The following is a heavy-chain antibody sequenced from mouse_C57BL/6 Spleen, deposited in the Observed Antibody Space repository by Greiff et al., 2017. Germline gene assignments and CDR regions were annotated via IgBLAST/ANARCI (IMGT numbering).Heavy chain of an antibody. CDR3: AREGSSPHAMDY. Sequence: VQLQQSVAELVRPGASVKLSCTASGFNIKNTYMPWVKQRPEQGLEWIGRIDPANGNTKYAPKFQGKATITADTSSNTAYLQLSSLTSEDTAIYYCAREGSSPHAMDYWGQGTSVTVAS. D-gene: IGHD1-1*01. CDR1: GFNIKNTY. CDR2: IDPANGNT. J-gene: IGHJ4*01. V-gene: IGHV14-3*01.